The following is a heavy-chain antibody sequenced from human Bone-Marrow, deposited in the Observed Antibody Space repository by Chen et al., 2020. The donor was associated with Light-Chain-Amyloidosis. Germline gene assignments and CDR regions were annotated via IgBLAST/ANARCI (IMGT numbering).Heavy chain of an antibody. CDR3: VKGTAAGMWYNFDY. V-gene: IGHV3-64D*08. D-gene: IGHD6-13*01. J-gene: IGHJ4*02. CDR2: VGGKGGST. Sequence: EVQVVESGGGLAQPGGSLRLSCSASGFSFSNYGMQWVRQTPGKGLEYVSVVGGKGGSTYYADAVKGRVTISRDNSKNTLYLQMSSLRSEDTAVYYCVKGTAAGMWYNFDYWGQGTLVIVSS. CDR1: GFSFSNYG.